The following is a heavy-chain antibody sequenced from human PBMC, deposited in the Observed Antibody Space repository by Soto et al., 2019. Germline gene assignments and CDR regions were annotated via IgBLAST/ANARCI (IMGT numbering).Heavy chain of an antibody. CDR2: IYTGGST. V-gene: IGHV3-53*02. Sequence: EVQLVETGGGLIQPGGSLRLSCTASGFSVSSNYVSWVRQAPGKGLEWVSVIYTGGSTYYADSVKGRFTLSRDNSKNTVYLQMNSLRAEDTAVYYCARTNYDFRTNYYYGLDVWGQGTTVTVSS. CDR3: ARTNYDFRTNYYYGLDV. CDR1: GFSVSSNY. J-gene: IGHJ6*02. D-gene: IGHD3-16*01.